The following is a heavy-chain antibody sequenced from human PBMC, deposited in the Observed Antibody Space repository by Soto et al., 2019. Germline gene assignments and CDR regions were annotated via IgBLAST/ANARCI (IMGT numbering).Heavy chain of an antibody. CDR3: ARVWVPKPLPGTTAFALPGY. J-gene: IGHJ4*02. Sequence: GASVKVSCKASGYTFTSYAMHWVRQAPGQRLEWMGWINAGNGNTKYSQKFQGRVTITRDTSASTAYMELSSLRSEDTAVYYCARVWVPKPLPGTTAFALPGYWGQGTLVTVSS. CDR2: INAGNGNT. CDR1: GYTFTSYA. V-gene: IGHV1-3*01. D-gene: IGHD1-7*01.